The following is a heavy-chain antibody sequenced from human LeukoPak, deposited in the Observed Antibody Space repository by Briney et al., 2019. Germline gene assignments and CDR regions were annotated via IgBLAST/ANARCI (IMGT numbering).Heavy chain of an antibody. J-gene: IGHJ4*02. CDR3: ARTAMRVVDY. CDR1: GDSVSSKSAA. Sequence: PSQTLSLTCAISGDSVSSKSAAWNWIRQSPSRGLEWLGRTYYRSKWYNEYAVSVKSRITINPDTSKNRFSLQLNSMTPEDTAVYYCARTAMRVVDYWGQGTLVTVSS. CDR2: TYYRSKWYN. D-gene: IGHD5-18*01. V-gene: IGHV6-1*01.